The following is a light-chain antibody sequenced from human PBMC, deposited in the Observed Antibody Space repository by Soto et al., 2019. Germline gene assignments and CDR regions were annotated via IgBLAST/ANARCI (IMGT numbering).Light chain of an antibody. Sequence: EIVMTQSPATLSVSPGERATISCRASQRLSGNLAWYQQKPGQAPRLLIYETSTRATGVPARFSGSGSATEFTLTISSLQSEDFAFYYCQQYNTWPPITFGQGTRLEIK. CDR3: QQYNTWPPIT. J-gene: IGKJ5*01. CDR2: ETS. CDR1: QRLSGN. V-gene: IGKV3D-15*01.